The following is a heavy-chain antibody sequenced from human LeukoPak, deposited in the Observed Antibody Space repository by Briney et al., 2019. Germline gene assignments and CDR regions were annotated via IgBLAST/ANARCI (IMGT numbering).Heavy chain of an antibody. Sequence: PSETLSLTCAVYVGSLSGYYWSWIRQPPGKGLEWIGEINHSGSTNYNPSLKSRVTISVDTSKSQFSLKLSSVTAADTAVYYCAGKTHYYYYYGMDVWGQGTTVTVSS. CDR3: AGKTHYYYYYGMDV. J-gene: IGHJ6*02. V-gene: IGHV4-34*01. CDR1: VGSLSGYY. CDR2: INHSGST.